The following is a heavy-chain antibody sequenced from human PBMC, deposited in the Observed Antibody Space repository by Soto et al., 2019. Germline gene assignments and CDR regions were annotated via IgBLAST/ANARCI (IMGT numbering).Heavy chain of an antibody. D-gene: IGHD6-13*01. Sequence: GGSLRLSCAASGFTFSSYGMHWVRQAPGKGLEWVAVIWYDGSNKYYADSVKGRFTISRDNSKNTLYLQMNSLRAEDTAVYYCARVGLWGIAAAGTTVFPYYYGMDVWGQGTTVTVSS. J-gene: IGHJ6*02. CDR3: ARVGLWGIAAAGTTVFPYYYGMDV. CDR2: IWYDGSNK. CDR1: GFTFSSYG. V-gene: IGHV3-33*01.